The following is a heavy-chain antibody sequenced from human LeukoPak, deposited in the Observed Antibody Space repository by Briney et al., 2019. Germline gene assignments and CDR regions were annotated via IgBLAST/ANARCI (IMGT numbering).Heavy chain of an antibody. CDR3: TRVGYIDEGIDY. CDR1: GFPFSSHW. D-gene: IGHD5-24*01. Sequence: GGSLRLSCVASGFPFSSHWMTWVRQAPGKGLEWVANIKQDGSKKSYVDSVKGRFTISRDNAKNSLYLQMNSLRAEDTAIYYCTRVGYIDEGIDYWGQGTLVTVSS. V-gene: IGHV3-7*04. J-gene: IGHJ4*02. CDR2: IKQDGSKK.